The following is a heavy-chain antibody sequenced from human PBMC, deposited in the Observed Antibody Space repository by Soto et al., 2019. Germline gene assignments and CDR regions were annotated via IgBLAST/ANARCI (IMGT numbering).Heavy chain of an antibody. J-gene: IGHJ4*02. V-gene: IGHV3-74*01. Sequence: GGSLRLSCTASGFTFSMYWMHWVRQVPGKGPEWVSRISDDGSRADYADTVKGRFTISRDNAKNTLYLEMHVLRADDTAVYYCTRGPRPSSVGTGAFWGQGTPVTVSS. CDR3: TRGPRPSSVGTGAF. D-gene: IGHD3-10*01. CDR1: GFTFSMYW. CDR2: ISDDGSRA.